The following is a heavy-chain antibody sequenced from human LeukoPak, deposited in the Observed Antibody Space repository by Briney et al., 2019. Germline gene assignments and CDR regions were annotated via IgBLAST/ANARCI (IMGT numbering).Heavy chain of an antibody. V-gene: IGHV3-23*01. J-gene: IGHJ4*02. CDR1: GFTFSSGA. CDR2: VYGSGGRT. CDR3: AKDSLSLTMVLGVMGDDY. D-gene: IGHD3-10*01. Sequence: ARSLSLSCAASGFTFSSGAKSWVRQAPGQGKGWESAVYGSGGRTYYEDPVKGRFTITRDNTKNNLYLQINSLRAAAAAVYYSAKDSLSLTMVLGVMGDDYCGQGTLVTVSS.